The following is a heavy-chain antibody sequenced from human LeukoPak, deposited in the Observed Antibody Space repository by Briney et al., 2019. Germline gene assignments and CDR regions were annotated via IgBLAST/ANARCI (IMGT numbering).Heavy chain of an antibody. V-gene: IGHV4-34*01. CDR2: INHSGST. CDR3: ARGDIWFGELLGLDY. Sequence: SETLSLTCAVYGGSFSGYYWSWIRQPPGKGLEWIGEINHSGSTNYNPSLKSRVTISVDTSKNQFSLKLSSVTAADTAVYYCARGDIWFGELLGLDYWGQGTLVTVSS. J-gene: IGHJ4*02. CDR1: GGSFSGYY. D-gene: IGHD3-10*01.